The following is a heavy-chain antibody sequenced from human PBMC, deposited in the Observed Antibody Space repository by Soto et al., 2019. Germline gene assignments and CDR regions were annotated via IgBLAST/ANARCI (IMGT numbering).Heavy chain of an antibody. D-gene: IGHD2-21*02. V-gene: IGHV4-59*01. CDR1: GGSISNYY. CDR2: IYYSGST. Sequence: SETLSLTCAVSGGSISNYYWSWIRQPPGKGLEWIGYIYYSGSTNYNPSLKSRVTISVDTSKNQFSLKLRSVTAADTAVYYCARDWVTYDAFDIWGQGTMVTVSS. J-gene: IGHJ3*02. CDR3: ARDWVTYDAFDI.